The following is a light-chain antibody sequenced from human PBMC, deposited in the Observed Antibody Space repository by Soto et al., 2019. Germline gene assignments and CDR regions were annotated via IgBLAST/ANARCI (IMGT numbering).Light chain of an antibody. CDR2: GAS. V-gene: IGKV3D-20*02. J-gene: IGKJ5*01. Sequence: EIVLTQSPGTLSLSPGERATLSCRASQSVSSSYLAWYQQKPGQAPRLLIYGASSRATGIPDRFSGSGSGTDFTLTISRLEPEDFAVYYCQQRSNWPSITFGQGTRLEN. CDR3: QQRSNWPSIT. CDR1: QSVSSSY.